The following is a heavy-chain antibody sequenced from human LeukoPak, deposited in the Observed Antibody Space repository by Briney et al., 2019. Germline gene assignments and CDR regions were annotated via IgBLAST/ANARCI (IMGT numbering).Heavy chain of an antibody. CDR3: ARLSGSYVSHFDY. CDR2: INPNSGGT. D-gene: IGHD1-26*01. Sequence: ASVKVSCTASGYTFTDYYMHWMRQAPGQGLGWMGWINPNSGGTNYAQKFQGGVTMTRDSSISTACMELSRLRSDDTAVYYCARLSGSYVSHFDYWGQGTLVTVSS. J-gene: IGHJ4*02. V-gene: IGHV1-2*02. CDR1: GYTFTDYY.